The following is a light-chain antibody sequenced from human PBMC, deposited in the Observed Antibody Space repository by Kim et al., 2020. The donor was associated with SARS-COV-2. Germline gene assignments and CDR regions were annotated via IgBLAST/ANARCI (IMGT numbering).Light chain of an antibody. CDR3: QSYDSSLSGSV. J-gene: IGLJ2*01. V-gene: IGLV1-40*01. CDR2: GNS. CDR1: SSNNGTAYY. Sequence: QRSTISSTDSSSNNGTAYYVHAHQQPPRTAPHLLLYGNSTRPSGFPDRFSGSKAGTSSSLAITGLQAEGEADYYCQSYDSSLSGSVFGGGTQLTVL.